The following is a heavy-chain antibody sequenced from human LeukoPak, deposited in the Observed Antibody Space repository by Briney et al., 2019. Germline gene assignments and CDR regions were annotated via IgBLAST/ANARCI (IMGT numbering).Heavy chain of an antibody. CDR2: ISSSSNYI. J-gene: IGHJ4*02. CDR3: ARRYFDY. V-gene: IGHV3-21*01. Sequence: GGSLRLSCAASGFTFSTYGMNWVRQAPGKGLECVSSISSSSNYIYYADSVKGRFTISRDNAKNSLYLQMNSLRADDTAVYYCARRYFDYWGQGTLVTVSS. CDR1: GFTFSTYG.